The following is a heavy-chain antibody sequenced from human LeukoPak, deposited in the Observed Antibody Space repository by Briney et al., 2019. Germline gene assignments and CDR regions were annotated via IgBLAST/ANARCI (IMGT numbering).Heavy chain of an antibody. J-gene: IGHJ3*02. CDR3: ARHLRLLESPFPPRAFDI. Sequence: SETLSLTCAVYGGSFSGYFYNWIRQPPGQGLEWIGEINHSGDTNYNPSLKSRVTMSVDSSKNQLSLSLSSLTAADTAVYYCARHLRLLESPFPPRAFDIWGQGTTVTVSS. CDR1: GGSFSGYF. V-gene: IGHV4-34*01. CDR2: INHSGDT. D-gene: IGHD3-3*01.